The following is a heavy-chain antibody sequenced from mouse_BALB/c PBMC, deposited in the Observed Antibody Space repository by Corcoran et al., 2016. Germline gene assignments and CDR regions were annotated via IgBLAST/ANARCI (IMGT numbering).Heavy chain of an antibody. CDR2: INTYTGEP. Sequence: QIQLVQSGPELKKPGETVKISCKASGYTFTNYGMYWVKQAPGKGLKWMGWINTYTGEPTYADDFKGRFAFSLETSASTAYLQINNLKNEDTATYFCARYYGSSYWYFDVWGAGTTVTVSS. CDR3: ARYYGSSYWYFDV. J-gene: IGHJ1*01. V-gene: IGHV9-3-1*01. D-gene: IGHD1-1*01. CDR1: GYTFTNYG.